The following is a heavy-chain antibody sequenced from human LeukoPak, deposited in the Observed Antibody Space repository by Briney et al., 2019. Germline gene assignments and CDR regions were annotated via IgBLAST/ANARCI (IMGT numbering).Heavy chain of an antibody. CDR1: GGAISDSNYY. V-gene: IGHV4-39*01. CDR2: IYYSGNT. Sequence: SETLSLTCTVSGGAISDSNYYWGWIRQPPGEGLGWFGNIYYSGNTFYNPSLKSRVTISVDTSKNQFSLKLSSVTAADTSLYYCARYSGSHYAFDIWGQGTMVTVSS. J-gene: IGHJ3*02. D-gene: IGHD1-26*01. CDR3: ARYSGSHYAFDI.